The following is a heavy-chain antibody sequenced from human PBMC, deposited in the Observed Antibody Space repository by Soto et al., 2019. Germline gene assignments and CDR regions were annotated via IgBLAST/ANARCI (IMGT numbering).Heavy chain of an antibody. D-gene: IGHD6-19*01. CDR2: INHSGST. CDR1: GGSFSGYY. Sequence: PSETLSLTCAVYGGSFSGYYWSWIRQPPGKGLEWIGEINHSGSTNYNPSLKSRVTKSVDTSKNQFSLKLSSVTAADTAVYYCARDQGVAGPGDYWGQGTLVTVSS. V-gene: IGHV4-34*01. CDR3: ARDQGVAGPGDY. J-gene: IGHJ4*02.